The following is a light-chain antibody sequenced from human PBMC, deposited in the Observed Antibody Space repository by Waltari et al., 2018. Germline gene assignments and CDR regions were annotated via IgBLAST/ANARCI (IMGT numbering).Light chain of an antibody. Sequence: EIHMTQSPSSVSASVGDRVSMSCRASPDISTSLAWYQQKSGKAPSLLIYHSSTLQSGFPSMFSGAGTGTDFTLTINNLHPEDFATYFCQQGDTSPPTFGPGTKVELK. V-gene: IGKV1-12*01. CDR2: HSS. CDR1: PDISTS. CDR3: QQGDTSPPT. J-gene: IGKJ1*01.